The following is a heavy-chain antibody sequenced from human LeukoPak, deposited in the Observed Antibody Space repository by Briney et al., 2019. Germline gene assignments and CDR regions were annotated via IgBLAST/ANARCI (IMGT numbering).Heavy chain of an antibody. CDR2: IRYDGSNK. V-gene: IGHV3-30*02. J-gene: IGHJ4*02. D-gene: IGHD6-13*01. Sequence: GGSLRLSCAASGFTFSSYGMHWVRQAPGKGLEWVAFIRYDGSNKYYADSVKGRFTISRDNSKNTLYLQMNSLTADDTAIYYCAKAGSSTWDAFDYWGQGTLVTVSS. CDR3: AKAGSSTWDAFDY. CDR1: GFTFSSYG.